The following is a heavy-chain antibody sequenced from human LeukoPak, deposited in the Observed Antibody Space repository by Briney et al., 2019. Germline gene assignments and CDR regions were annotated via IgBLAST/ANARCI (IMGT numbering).Heavy chain of an antibody. Sequence: HPGGSLRLSCSASGFNFRDFAMHWVRQAPGKGLKYVSAISPNGGTTYSAASLKGRFTIFRDNSKNTLYLQMSSLRTEDTALYYCVKDPGGTDGHWGQGTLVTVSS. J-gene: IGHJ1*01. CDR2: ISPNGGTT. CDR3: VKDPGGTDGH. CDR1: GFNFRDFA. D-gene: IGHD1-26*01. V-gene: IGHV3-64D*09.